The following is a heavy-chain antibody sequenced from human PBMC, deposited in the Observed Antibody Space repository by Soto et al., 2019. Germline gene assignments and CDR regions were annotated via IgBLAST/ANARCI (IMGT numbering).Heavy chain of an antibody. V-gene: IGHV4-59*08. Sequence: PSETLSLTCTVSGGSISSYYWSWIRQPPGKGLEWIGYIYYSGSTNYNPSLKSRVTISVDTSKNQFSLKLSSVTAADTAVYYCARLYSPVAGTRYYFDYWGQGTLVTVSS. CDR1: GGSISSYY. J-gene: IGHJ4*02. CDR3: ARLYSPVAGTRYYFDY. D-gene: IGHD6-19*01. CDR2: IYYSGST.